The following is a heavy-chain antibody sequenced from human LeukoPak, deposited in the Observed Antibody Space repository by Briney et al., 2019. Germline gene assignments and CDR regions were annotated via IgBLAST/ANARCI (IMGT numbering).Heavy chain of an antibody. J-gene: IGHJ6*02. CDR3: ARGPSIQLWSDPYYYYGMDV. CDR2: INHSGST. Sequence: SQTLSLTCAVSGGSISSGGYYWSWIRQPPGKGLEWIGEINHSGSTNYNPSLKSRVTISVDTSKNQFSLKLSSVTAADTAVYCCARGPSIQLWSDPYYYYGMDVWGQGTTVTVSS. V-gene: IGHV4-30-2*01. CDR1: GGSISSGGYY. D-gene: IGHD5-18*01.